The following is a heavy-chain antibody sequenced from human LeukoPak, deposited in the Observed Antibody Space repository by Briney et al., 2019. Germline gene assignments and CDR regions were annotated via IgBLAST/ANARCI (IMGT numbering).Heavy chain of an antibody. D-gene: IGHD3-22*01. V-gene: IGHV1-2*02. CDR3: ARGTMNLDY. J-gene: IGHJ4*02. CDR2: INPYSGET. Sequence: MGWINPYSGETMYSRKFQGRVTMTRDTSITTANMELSRLTSDDTAVYYCARGTMNLDYWGQGTLVSVSS.